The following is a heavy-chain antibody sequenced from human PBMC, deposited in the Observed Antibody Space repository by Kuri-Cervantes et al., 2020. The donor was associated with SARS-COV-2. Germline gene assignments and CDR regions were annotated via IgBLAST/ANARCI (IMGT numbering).Heavy chain of an antibody. CDR1: GGSISSYY. J-gene: IGHJ6*02. V-gene: IGHV4-59*01. Sequence: LRLSCTVSGGSISSYYWSWIQQPPGKGLEWIGYIYYSGSTNYNPSLKSRVTISVDTSNNQFSLKLSSVTAADTAVYYCAGSSGWYTYYYYGMDVWGQGTTVTVSS. CDR3: AGSSGWYTYYYYGMDV. D-gene: IGHD6-19*01. CDR2: IYYSGST.